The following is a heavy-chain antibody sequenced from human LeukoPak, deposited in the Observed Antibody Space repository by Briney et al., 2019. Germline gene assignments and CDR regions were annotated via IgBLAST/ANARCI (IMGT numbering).Heavy chain of an antibody. D-gene: IGHD6-13*01. J-gene: IGHJ5*02. V-gene: IGHV4-34*01. CDR1: GGSFSGYY. CDR3: ARDRVYSSSWYWFDP. Sequence: SETLSLTCAVYGGSFSGYYWSWIRQPPGKGLEWIGEINHSGSTNYNPPLKSRVTISVDTSKNQFSLKLSSVTAADTAVYYCARDRVYSSSWYWFDPWGQGTLVTVSS. CDR2: INHSGST.